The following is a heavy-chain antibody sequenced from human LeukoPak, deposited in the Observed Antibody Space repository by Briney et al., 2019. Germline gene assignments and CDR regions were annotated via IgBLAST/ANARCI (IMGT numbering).Heavy chain of an antibody. CDR3: AKRYCSSTTCYDDRGAFDY. Sequence: SETLSLTCTVSGGSSSSDTYYWGWIRQPPGKGLEWIGSIYHSGSTYYNPSLKSRVTISVDTSKNQFSLKLSSVTAADTAVYYCAKRYCSSTTCYDDRGAFDYWGQGTLVTVSS. V-gene: IGHV4-39*07. D-gene: IGHD2-2*01. CDR1: GGSSSSDTYY. J-gene: IGHJ4*02. CDR2: IYHSGST.